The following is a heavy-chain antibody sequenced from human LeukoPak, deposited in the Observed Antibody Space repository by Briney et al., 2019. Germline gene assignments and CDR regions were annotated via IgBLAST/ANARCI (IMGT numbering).Heavy chain of an antibody. CDR1: GYTFTSYY. CDR3: ARDRPRELYYYDPGDAFDI. Sequence: GASVKVSCKASGYTFTSYYMHWVRQAPGQGLEWMGMINPSGGSTNYALKFQGRVTMTRDTSTSTVYMELSSLRSEDTAVYYCARDRPRELYYYDPGDAFDIWGQGTMVTVSS. CDR2: INPSGGST. D-gene: IGHD3-22*01. V-gene: IGHV1-46*01. J-gene: IGHJ3*02.